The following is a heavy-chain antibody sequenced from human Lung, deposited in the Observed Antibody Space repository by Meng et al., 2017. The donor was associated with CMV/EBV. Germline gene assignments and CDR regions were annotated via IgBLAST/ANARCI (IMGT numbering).Heavy chain of an antibody. J-gene: IGHJ4*02. CDR1: GFTFSDFS. CDR3: TRSPLGGESDY. D-gene: IGHD3-16*01. V-gene: IGHV3-30*04. CDR2: ISYHGKNE. Sequence: GGSXRLXCAASGFTFSDFSMHWVRQAPGKGLEWVALISYHGKNEYYADSVKGRFTISRDYSKNTVSLQMSSLRPEDTAVYYCTRSPLGGESDYWGQGTVVTVSS.